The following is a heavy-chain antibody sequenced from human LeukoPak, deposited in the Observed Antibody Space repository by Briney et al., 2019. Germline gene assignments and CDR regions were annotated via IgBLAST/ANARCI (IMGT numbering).Heavy chain of an antibody. CDR3: AREGYGDPLDY. Sequence: SQTLSLTCTVSGGSISSGSYYWSWIRQPAGKGLEWIGRIYTSGSTNYNPSLKSRVTISVDTSKNQFSLKLSSATAADTAVYYCAREGYGDPLDYWGQGTLVTVSS. CDR1: GGSISSGSYY. J-gene: IGHJ4*02. D-gene: IGHD4-17*01. CDR2: IYTSGST. V-gene: IGHV4-61*02.